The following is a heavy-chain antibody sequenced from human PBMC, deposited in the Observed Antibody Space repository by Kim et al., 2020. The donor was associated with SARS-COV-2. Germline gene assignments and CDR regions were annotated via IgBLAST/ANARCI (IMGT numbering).Heavy chain of an antibody. D-gene: IGHD6-6*01. CDR3: ARYYGSSSGRGFDI. V-gene: IGHV3-48*03. J-gene: IGHJ3*02. Sequence: ADSVKRRFTVSTDNAKNSLYLRMTNLRAGDTAVYYCARYYGSSSGRGFDIWGQGTMVLVSS.